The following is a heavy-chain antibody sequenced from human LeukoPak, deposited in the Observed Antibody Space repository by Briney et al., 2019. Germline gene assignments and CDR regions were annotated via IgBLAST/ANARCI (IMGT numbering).Heavy chain of an antibody. CDR1: GYTFTSYS. CDR2: ISAHNGNT. V-gene: IGHV1-18*01. D-gene: IGHD2-15*01. Sequence: ASVKVSCKASGYTFTSYSTSWVRQAPGQGLEWMGWISAHNGNTIYAQKVKGRVTMTTDTSTSTAYMELRSLKSDDTAVYYCARASYCSGGSCYSDYWGQGTLVTVSS. CDR3: ARASYCSGGSCYSDY. J-gene: IGHJ4*02.